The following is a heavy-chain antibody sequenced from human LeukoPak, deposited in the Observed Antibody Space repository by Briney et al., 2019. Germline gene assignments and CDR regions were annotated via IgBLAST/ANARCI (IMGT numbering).Heavy chain of an antibody. CDR2: IYTDGRT. J-gene: IGHJ4*02. Sequence: GGSLRLSCVASGFSVSNDYMSWVRQAPGKGLEWVSVIYTDGRTFYADSVRGRFSISRDNPKNTLYLQMNSLRVDDTAIYYCSRDHPHGGLNGFDYWGQGTLVTVTS. V-gene: IGHV3-53*01. CDR1: GFSVSNDY. CDR3: SRDHPHGGLNGFDY. D-gene: IGHD2-15*01.